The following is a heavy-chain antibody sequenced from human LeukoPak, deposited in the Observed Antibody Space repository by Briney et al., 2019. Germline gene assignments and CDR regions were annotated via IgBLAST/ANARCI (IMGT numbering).Heavy chain of an antibody. CDR2: IYYSGNT. Sequence: KPSETLSLTCTVSGGSISSSSYYWGWIRQPPGKGLEWIGSIYYSGNTYYNSSLKSRVTISVDTSKNQFSLKLSSVTAADTAVYYCARGIRDSSSWYNWFDPWGQGTLVTVSS. CDR3: ARGIRDSSSWYNWFDP. V-gene: IGHV4-39*07. D-gene: IGHD6-13*01. J-gene: IGHJ5*02. CDR1: GGSISSSSYY.